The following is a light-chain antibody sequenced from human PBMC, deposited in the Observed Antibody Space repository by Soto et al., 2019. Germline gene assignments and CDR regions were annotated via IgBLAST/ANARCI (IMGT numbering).Light chain of an antibody. Sequence: VLTQSPVTLSLSPGDRATLSCRASQTVSTYLAWYRQVPGQPPRLLIYDTTNRAAGIPPRFSGSRSGTDFTLTISSVEREDFALYYCHQRNTFGQGTLLEIK. J-gene: IGKJ5*01. CDR2: DTT. CDR1: QTVSTY. CDR3: HQRNT. V-gene: IGKV3-11*01.